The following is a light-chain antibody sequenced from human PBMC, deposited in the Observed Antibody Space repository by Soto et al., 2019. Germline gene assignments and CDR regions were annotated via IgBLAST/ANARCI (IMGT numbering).Light chain of an antibody. J-gene: IGKJ1*01. CDR3: QQRSNWPRT. CDR1: QTISSSY. V-gene: IGKV3-11*01. Sequence: DSVLTQSPGTLSLSPGERATLSCRASQTISSSYLIWYQQKPGQAPRLLIYDVSNRATGIPARFSGSGSGTDFTLTISSLEPEDFAVYYCQQRSNWPRTFGQGTKVDIK. CDR2: DVS.